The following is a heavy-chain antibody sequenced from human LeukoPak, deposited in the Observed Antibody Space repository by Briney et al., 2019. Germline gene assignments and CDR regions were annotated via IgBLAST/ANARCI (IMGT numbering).Heavy chain of an antibody. CDR1: GYTFTSYG. J-gene: IGHJ6*03. D-gene: IGHD5-24*01. Sequence: GASVKVSCKASGYTFTSYGISWVRQAPGQGLEWMGWFSAYNGNTNYAQKLQGRVTMTTDTSTSTAYMELRSLRSDDTAVYYCATEMAPAKSYYYYMDVWGKGTTVTVSS. CDR2: FSAYNGNT. V-gene: IGHV1-18*01. CDR3: ATEMAPAKSYYYYMDV.